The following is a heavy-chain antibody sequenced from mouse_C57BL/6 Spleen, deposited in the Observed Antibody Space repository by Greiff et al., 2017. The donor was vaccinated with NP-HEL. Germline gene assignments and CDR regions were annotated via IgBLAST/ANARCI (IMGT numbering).Heavy chain of an antibody. D-gene: IGHD1-1*01. CDR3: ARDGGDYYGSSGYFDV. J-gene: IGHJ1*03. CDR1: GFTFSDYY. CDR2: INYDGSST. Sequence: EVKLVESEGGLVQPGSSMKLSCTASGFTFSDYYMAWVRQVPEKGLEWVANINYDGSSTYYLDSLKSRFIISRDNAKNILYLQMSSLKSEDTATYYCARDGGDYYGSSGYFDVWGTGTTVTVSS. V-gene: IGHV5-16*01.